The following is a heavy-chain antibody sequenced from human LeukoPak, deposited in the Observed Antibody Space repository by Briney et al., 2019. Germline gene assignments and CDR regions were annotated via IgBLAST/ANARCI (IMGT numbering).Heavy chain of an antibody. CDR2: IFSHGET. CDR3: ARDPPAVSINTYA. Sequence: PGGSLRLSCADPGFTVGNNYRNSVRQALGKGLEWVSLIFSHGETSYADSVKGRFTISRDNSKNTLYLQMNGLRVEDTAVYYCARDPPAVSINTYAWGQGTLVTVSS. V-gene: IGHV3-66*01. CDR1: GFTVGNNY. D-gene: IGHD2-8*01. J-gene: IGHJ4*02.